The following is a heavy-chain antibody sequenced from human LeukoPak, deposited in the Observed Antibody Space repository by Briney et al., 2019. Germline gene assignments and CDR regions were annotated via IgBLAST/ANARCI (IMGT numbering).Heavy chain of an antibody. J-gene: IGHJ5*02. CDR1: SFSISSGYY. CDR2: VFHTGRT. CDR3: ARDSSIVEGGGLTWFDP. D-gene: IGHD1-26*01. Sequence: SETLSLTRHVSSFSISSGYYWGWIRQPPGKGLEWIGSVFHTGRTYYSTSLKTRVSISIDTSKNQFSLKLSSVTAADTAVYYCARDSSIVEGGGLTWFDPWGQGTLVTVSS. V-gene: IGHV4-38-2*02.